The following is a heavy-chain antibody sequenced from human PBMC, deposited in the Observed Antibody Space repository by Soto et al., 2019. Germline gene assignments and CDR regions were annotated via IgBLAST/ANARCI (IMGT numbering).Heavy chain of an antibody. J-gene: IGHJ3*02. CDR2: IYYSGRT. V-gene: IGHV4-30-4*01. CDR3: ASHLLLPSDAFDI. D-gene: IGHD5-12*01. CDR1: GGSISSGDYY. Sequence: QVQLQESGPGLVKPSQTLSLTCTVSGGSISSGDYYWSWIRQPPGKGLEWIGYIYYSGRTYYNPFLTSRVTISVDTSKNQFSLKLSSVTAADTAVYYCASHLLLPSDAFDIWGQGTMVTVSS.